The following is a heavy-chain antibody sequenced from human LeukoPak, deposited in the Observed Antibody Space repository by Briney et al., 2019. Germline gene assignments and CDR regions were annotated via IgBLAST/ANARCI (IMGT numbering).Heavy chain of an antibody. Sequence: SGPTLVKPTQTLTLTCTFSGFSLSTSGVGVGWIRQPPGKALEWLALIYWDDDKRYSPSLKSRLTITKDTSKNQVVLTMTNMDPVDTATYYCAHRGFCSSSSCYARYNWFDPWGQGTLVTVSS. D-gene: IGHD2-2*01. CDR3: AHRGFCSSSSCYARYNWFDP. CDR1: GFSLSTSGVG. V-gene: IGHV2-5*02. J-gene: IGHJ5*02. CDR2: IYWDDDK.